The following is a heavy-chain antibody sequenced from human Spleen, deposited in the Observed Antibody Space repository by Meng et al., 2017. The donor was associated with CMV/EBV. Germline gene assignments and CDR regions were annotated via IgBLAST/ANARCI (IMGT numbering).Heavy chain of an antibody. CDR1: GYTFTSYY. CDR3: ARGALRNERVMYNGSFIDY. V-gene: IGHV1-46*01. CDR2: INPSGGST. J-gene: IGHJ4*02. D-gene: IGHD1-26*01. Sequence: ASVKVSCKASGYTFTSYYMHWVRQAPGQGLEWRGIINPSGGSTTYAQKFQGRVTMTRDTSTTTDYMELSSLRSDDTAVYYCARGALRNERVMYNGSFIDYWGQGTLVTVSS.